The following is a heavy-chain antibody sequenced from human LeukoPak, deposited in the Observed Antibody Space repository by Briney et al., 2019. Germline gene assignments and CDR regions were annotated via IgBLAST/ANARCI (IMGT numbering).Heavy chain of an antibody. CDR2: INPSGGST. CDR3: AYITGTTYAEDFDY. V-gene: IGHV1-46*01. Sequence: GASVKVSCKASGYTFTSYYMHWVRQAPGQGLEWMGIINPSGGSTSYAQKFQGRVTMTRDTSTSTVYMELSSPRSEDTAVCYCAYITGTTYAEDFDYWGQGTLVTVSS. CDR1: GYTFTSYY. J-gene: IGHJ4*02. D-gene: IGHD1-7*01.